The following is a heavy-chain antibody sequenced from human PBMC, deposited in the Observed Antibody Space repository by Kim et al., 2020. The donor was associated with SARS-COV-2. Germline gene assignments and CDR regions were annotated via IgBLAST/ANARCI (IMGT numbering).Heavy chain of an antibody. CDR2: GDP. J-gene: IGHJ3*02. CDR3: ARETFRAFDI. Sequence: GDPDYAQRFQGGITMTRDPSISTAYMELSSLSSADTAVYYCARETFRAFDIWGQGTMVTVSS. V-gene: IGHV1-2*02. D-gene: IGHD3-10*01.